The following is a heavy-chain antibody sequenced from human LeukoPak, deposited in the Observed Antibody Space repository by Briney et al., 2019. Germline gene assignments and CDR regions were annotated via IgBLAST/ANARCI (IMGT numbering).Heavy chain of an antibody. CDR3: AREFLREVHYYYYGMDV. J-gene: IGHJ6*02. CDR1: GFTFSSYA. V-gene: IGHV3-23*01. CDR2: ISGSGGST. Sequence: SGGSLRLSCAASGFTFSSYAMSWVRQAPGKGLEWVSAISGSGGSTYYADSVKGRFTISRDNSKNTLYLQMNSLRAEDTAVYYCAREFLREVHYYYYGMDVWGQGTTVTVSS. D-gene: IGHD5-12*01.